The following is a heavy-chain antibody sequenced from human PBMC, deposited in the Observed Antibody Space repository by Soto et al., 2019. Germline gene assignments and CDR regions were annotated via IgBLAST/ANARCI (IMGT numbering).Heavy chain of an antibody. D-gene: IGHD1-7*01. CDR2: VWFDGSIQ. J-gene: IGHJ4*02. CDR3: ARVDFGGNSYYFDY. V-gene: IGHV3-33*01. Sequence: GALRLSCVASGFTFSDYGIHWVRQAPDKGLEWVAVVWFDGSIQYYGDSVKGRFTISRDNSNNTVDLQMNNLRAEDTAVYYCARVDFGGNSYYFDYWGQGTPVTVSS. CDR1: GFTFSDYG.